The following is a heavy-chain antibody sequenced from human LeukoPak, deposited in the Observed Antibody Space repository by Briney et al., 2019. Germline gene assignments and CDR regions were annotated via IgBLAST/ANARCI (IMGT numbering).Heavy chain of an antibody. CDR2: ITSSGSYI. CDR3: AREEGCSGGSCYRVRYDY. J-gene: IGHJ4*02. V-gene: IGHV3-21*01. CDR1: GFTFGDHY. D-gene: IGHD2-15*01. Sequence: GGSLRLSCAASGFTFGDHYLAWVRQAPGKGLEWVSSITSSGSYIFYADSVKGRFTISRDNAKNSLYLQMNSLRAEDTAVYYCAREEGCSGGSCYRVRYDYWGQGTLVTVSS.